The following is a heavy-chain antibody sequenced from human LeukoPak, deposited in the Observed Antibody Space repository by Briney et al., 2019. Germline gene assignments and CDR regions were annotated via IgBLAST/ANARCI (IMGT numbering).Heavy chain of an antibody. D-gene: IGHD6-19*01. CDR3: AADFLRAVAGRFDY. V-gene: IGHV1-24*01. CDR1: GYTLTELF. CDR2: FHPGDAKI. J-gene: IGHJ4*02. Sequence: ASVKVSCKVSGYTLTELFMHWVRQAPGKGLEWMGGFHPGDAKIIFAQNFQGRVTMTEDKSTDTAYMELSSQRSEDTAVYYCAADFLRAVAGRFDYWGQGTLVAVST.